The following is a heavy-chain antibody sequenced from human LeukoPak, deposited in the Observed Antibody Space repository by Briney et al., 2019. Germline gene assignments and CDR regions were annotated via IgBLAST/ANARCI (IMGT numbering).Heavy chain of an antibody. V-gene: IGHV3-74*01. CDR3: ARELPREVTLDY. Sequence: GGSLRLSCAASGFTLSSYAMSWVRQAPGKGLVWVSRIFTDGSTTSYADSVKGRFTISRDNAKNTLYLQINSLRAEDTAVYYCARELPREVTLDYWGQGTLVTVSP. CDR1: GFTLSSYA. CDR2: IFTDGSTT. D-gene: IGHD2-21*02. J-gene: IGHJ4*01.